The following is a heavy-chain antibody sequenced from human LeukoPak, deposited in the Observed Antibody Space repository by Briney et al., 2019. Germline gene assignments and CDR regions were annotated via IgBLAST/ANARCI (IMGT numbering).Heavy chain of an antibody. J-gene: IGHJ6*02. D-gene: IGHD5-12*01. CDR1: GGSISSYY. CDR3: AGGIVATTFYYYYYYSMDV. V-gene: IGHV4-59*08. CDR2: IYYSGST. Sequence: SETLSLTCTVSGGSISSYYWSWIRQPPGKGLEWIGYIYYSGSTNYNPSLKGRVTISVDTSKNQFSLKLSSVTAADTAVYYCAGGIVATTFYYYYYYSMDVWGQGTTVTVSS.